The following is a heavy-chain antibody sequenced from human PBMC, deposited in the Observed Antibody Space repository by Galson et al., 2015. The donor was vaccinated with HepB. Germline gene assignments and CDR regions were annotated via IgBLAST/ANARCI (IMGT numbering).Heavy chain of an antibody. D-gene: IGHD3-10*01. Sequence: QSGAEVKKPGESLKISCKGSGYSFTSYWIGWVRQMPGKGLEWMGIIYPGDSDTRYSPSFQGQVTISADKSISTAYLQWSSLKASDTAMYYCARQARYYGSGIDSAFDIWGQGTMVTVSS. CDR1: GYSFTSYW. CDR3: ARQARYYGSGIDSAFDI. V-gene: IGHV5-51*01. CDR2: IYPGDSDT. J-gene: IGHJ3*02.